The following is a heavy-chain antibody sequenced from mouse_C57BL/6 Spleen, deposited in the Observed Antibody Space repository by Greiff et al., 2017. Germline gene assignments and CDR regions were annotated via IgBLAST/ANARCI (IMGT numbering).Heavy chain of an antibody. CDR1: GYTFTSYW. Sequence: QVQLQQPGAELVKPGASVKLSCKASGYTFTSYWMHWVKQRPGQGLEWIGMIHPKSGSTNYNEKFKSKATLTADKSSSTAYMQLSSLTSEDSAVYYCARRKDYSNYDAMDYWGQGTSVTVSA. CDR3: ARRKDYSNYDAMDY. J-gene: IGHJ4*01. V-gene: IGHV1-64*01. D-gene: IGHD2-5*01. CDR2: IHPKSGST.